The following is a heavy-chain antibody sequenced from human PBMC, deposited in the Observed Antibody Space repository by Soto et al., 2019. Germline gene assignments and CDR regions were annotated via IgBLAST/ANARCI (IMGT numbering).Heavy chain of an antibody. J-gene: IGHJ3*01. D-gene: IGHD3-22*01. CDR2: IYHSGSS. Sequence: SDTLPLTYAFSGFSISSINWWSWVRQLPGKGLEWIGEIYHSGSSNYNPSLKSRVTISVDKSKNQFSLKVSSVTAADTAVYYCARKDDSSEAPDAPAGAFEFWGQGTMVT. CDR3: ARKDDSSEAPDAPAGAFEF. V-gene: IGHV4-4*02. CDR1: GFSISSINW.